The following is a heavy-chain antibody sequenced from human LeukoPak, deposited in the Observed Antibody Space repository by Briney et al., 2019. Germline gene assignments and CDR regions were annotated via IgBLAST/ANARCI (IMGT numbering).Heavy chain of an antibody. CDR1: GYTFTSYA. J-gene: IGHJ4*02. V-gene: IGHV1-69*13. CDR3: ARDDSGYEYYFDY. D-gene: IGHD3-22*01. Sequence: GASVKVSCKASGYTFTSYAISWVRQAPGQGLEWMGGIIPIFGTANYAQKFQGRVTITADESTSTAYMELSSLRSEDTAVYYCARDDSGYEYYFDYWGQGTLVTVSS. CDR2: IIPIFGTA.